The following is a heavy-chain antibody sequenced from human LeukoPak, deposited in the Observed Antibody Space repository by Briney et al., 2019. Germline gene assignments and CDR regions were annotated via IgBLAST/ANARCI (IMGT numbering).Heavy chain of an antibody. Sequence: SGTLSLTCAVSGVSISSHCWGWIRQPPGKGPEWIASICYTGSTEYSPSLKGRVTMSVDTSKNQFSLRLMSVTAADTAVYFCARDPSYYGSGRVRWFDPWGQGTLVSVSS. CDR2: ICYTGST. V-gene: IGHV4-59*11. CDR1: GVSISSHC. CDR3: ARDPSYYGSGRVRWFDP. D-gene: IGHD3-10*01. J-gene: IGHJ5*02.